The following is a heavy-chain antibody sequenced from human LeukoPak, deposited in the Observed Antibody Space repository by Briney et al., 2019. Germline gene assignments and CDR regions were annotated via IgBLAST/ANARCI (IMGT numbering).Heavy chain of an antibody. D-gene: IGHD3-9*01. CDR1: GFSFRSYW. J-gene: IGHJ5*02. CDR3: AGGSGYLITS. V-gene: IGHV3-7*01. Sequence: GGSLRLSCAATGFSFRSYWMNWVRQAPGKGLEWLAIIKQDGSEKHYKGSVEGRFTISRDNAKNSLHLQMNSLRSEDTAVYYCAGGSGYLITSWGQGTLVTVSS. CDR2: IKQDGSEK.